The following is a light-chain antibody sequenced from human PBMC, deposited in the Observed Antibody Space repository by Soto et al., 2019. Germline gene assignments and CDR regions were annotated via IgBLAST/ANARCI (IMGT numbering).Light chain of an antibody. CDR3: QQTHSTPWT. CDR1: QTITTY. CDR2: GAS. J-gene: IGKJ1*01. V-gene: IGKV1-39*01. Sequence: DLQMTQCPSSLSASVGDSVTISCRASQTITTYLKWYQQKPGKAPQLLIYGASILQSGDPSRFTGSGSRTDVTLTISSLQPDDFGTYHCQQTHSTPWTFGQGTKVEIK.